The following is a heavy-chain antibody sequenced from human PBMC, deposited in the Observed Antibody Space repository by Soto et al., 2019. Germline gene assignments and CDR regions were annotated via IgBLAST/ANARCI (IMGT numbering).Heavy chain of an antibody. V-gene: IGHV1-2*04. CDR3: ARAGEYSSSSGVFDY. CDR1: GYTFTGYY. J-gene: IGHJ4*02. CDR2: INPNSGGT. D-gene: IGHD6-6*01. Sequence: QVQLVQSGAEVKKPGASVKVSCKASGYTFTGYYMHWVRQAPGQGLEWMGWINPNSGGTNYAQRFRGWVTMTRDTSISTAYMELSRLRSDDTAVYYCARAGEYSSSSGVFDYWGQGTLVTVSS.